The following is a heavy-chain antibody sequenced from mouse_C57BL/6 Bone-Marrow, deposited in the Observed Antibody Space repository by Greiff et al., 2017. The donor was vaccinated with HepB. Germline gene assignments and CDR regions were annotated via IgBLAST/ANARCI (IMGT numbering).Heavy chain of an antibody. CDR2: IRSKSSNYAT. Sequence: EVQRVESGGGLVQPKGSLKLSCAASGFTFNTYAMHWVRQAPGKGLEWVARIRSKSSNYATYYADSVKDRFTISRDDSQSMLYLQMNNLKTEDTAMYYCVREGLRGYYVGIDYWGQGTTLTVSS. CDR1: GFTFNTYA. J-gene: IGHJ2*01. D-gene: IGHD2-3*01. V-gene: IGHV10-3*01. CDR3: VREGLRGYYVGIDY.